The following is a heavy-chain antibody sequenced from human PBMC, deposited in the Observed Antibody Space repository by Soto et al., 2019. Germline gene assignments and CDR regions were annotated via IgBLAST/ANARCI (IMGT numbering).Heavy chain of an antibody. V-gene: IGHV3-48*02. CDR1: GFTFSSYS. J-gene: IGHJ4*02. Sequence: RGSLRLSCAASGFTFSSYSMNWVRQAPGKGLEWVSYISSSSSTIYYADSVKGRFTISRDNAKNSLYLQMNSLRDEDAAVYYCARELRDGYNYFDYWGQGTLVTVSS. CDR2: ISSSSSTI. CDR3: ARELRDGYNYFDY. D-gene: IGHD5-12*01.